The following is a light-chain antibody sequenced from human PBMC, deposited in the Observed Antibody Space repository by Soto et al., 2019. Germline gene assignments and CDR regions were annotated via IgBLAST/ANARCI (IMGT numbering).Light chain of an antibody. CDR2: ANN. Sequence: QSVLIQPPSASGAPGQKVTISCSGSISNIGSHSVNWYQQLPGAAPKVVVFANNERASGVPDRISGSKSGASASLAISGLQSEDEADYYCASWDASLNGHLVFGGGTKLTVL. V-gene: IGLV1-44*01. CDR1: ISNIGSHS. CDR3: ASWDASLNGHLV. J-gene: IGLJ2*01.